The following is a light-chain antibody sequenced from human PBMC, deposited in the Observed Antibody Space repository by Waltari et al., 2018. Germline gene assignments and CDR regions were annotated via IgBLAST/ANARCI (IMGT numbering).Light chain of an antibody. Sequence: QSALTQPRSVSGSPGQSVPISCTGTSRDVGGYHYVSWYQQHPGKSHKLMIYDVSKRPSGVPDRFSGSKSVNTASLTISGLQAEDEADYYCCSYAGSYTGVFGTGTKVTVL. J-gene: IGLJ1*01. CDR2: DVS. V-gene: IGLV2-11*01. CDR3: CSYAGSYTGV. CDR1: SRDVGGYHY.